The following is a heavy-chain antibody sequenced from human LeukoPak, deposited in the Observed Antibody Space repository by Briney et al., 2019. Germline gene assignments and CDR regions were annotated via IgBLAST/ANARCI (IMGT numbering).Heavy chain of an antibody. CDR1: GGSISSYY. V-gene: IGHV4-59*08. CDR2: IYYSGST. D-gene: IGHD6-13*01. Sequence: SETLSLTCTVSGGSISSYYWSWIRQPPGKGLEWIGYIYYSGSTNYNPSLKSRVTISVDTSKNQFSLKLSSVAAADTAVYYCARHGSRYSSSWYYFDYWGQGTLVTVSS. J-gene: IGHJ4*02. CDR3: ARHGSRYSSSWYYFDY.